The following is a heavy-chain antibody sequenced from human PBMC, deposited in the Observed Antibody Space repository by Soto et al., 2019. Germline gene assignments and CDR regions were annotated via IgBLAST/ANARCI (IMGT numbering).Heavy chain of an antibody. CDR3: ARDEKMGRYSRSSQSDP. J-gene: IGHJ5*02. V-gene: IGHV1-18*01. CDR2: ISAYNGNT. CDR1: GYTFTSYG. Sequence: SSVKVSCKASGYTFTSYGISWVRQAPGQGFEWMGWISAYNGNTNYAQKLQGRVTMTTDTSTSTAYMELRSLRSDDTAVYYCARDEKMGRYSRSSQSDPWGQGTLVTVSS. D-gene: IGHD6-13*01.